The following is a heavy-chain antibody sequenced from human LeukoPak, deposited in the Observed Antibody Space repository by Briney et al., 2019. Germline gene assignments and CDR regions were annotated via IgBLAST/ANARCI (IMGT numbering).Heavy chain of an antibody. CDR1: GFTFSSYW. CDR3: AKDRYSGSYYGLAFDI. Sequence: GGSLRLSCAASGFTFSSYWMSWVRQAPGKGLEWVSPISSSSSYIYYADSVKGRFTISRDNAKNSLYLQMNSLRAEDTAVYYCAKDRYSGSYYGLAFDIWGQGTMVTVSS. J-gene: IGHJ3*02. D-gene: IGHD1-26*01. CDR2: ISSSSSYI. V-gene: IGHV3-21*04.